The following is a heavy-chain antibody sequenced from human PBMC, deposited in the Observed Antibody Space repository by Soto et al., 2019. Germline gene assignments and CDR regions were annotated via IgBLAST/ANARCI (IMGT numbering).Heavy chain of an antibody. J-gene: IGHJ4*02. CDR2: ISGSGDTT. D-gene: IGHD1-26*01. Sequence: EVELLESGGGLVQPGGSLRLSCAASGFTFSSYAMNWVRQAPGKGLEWVSTISGSGDTTYYADSVKGRFTISRDNSKNTLYLQMYSLRAEDTAVYYCASKLTFGSPSDYWGQGTLVTVSS. CDR3: ASKLTFGSPSDY. V-gene: IGHV3-23*01. CDR1: GFTFSSYA.